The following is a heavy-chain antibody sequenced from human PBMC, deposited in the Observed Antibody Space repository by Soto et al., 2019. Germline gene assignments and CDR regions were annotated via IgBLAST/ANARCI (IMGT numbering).Heavy chain of an antibody. CDR2: ISSNSVTI. CDR1: GFTFSNSS. Sequence: EEQLVESGGGLVQPGGSLRLSCVASGFTFSNSSMHWVRQAAGKGLEWISYISSNSVTIYYTDSVKGRFTMSRDNARNSLFLQMNSLRAEDTAVYYCARRTVVAGRNFYYFYGMGVWGLGTTVTVSS. J-gene: IGHJ6*02. V-gene: IGHV3-48*01. D-gene: IGHD6-19*01. CDR3: ARRTVVAGRNFYYFYGMGV.